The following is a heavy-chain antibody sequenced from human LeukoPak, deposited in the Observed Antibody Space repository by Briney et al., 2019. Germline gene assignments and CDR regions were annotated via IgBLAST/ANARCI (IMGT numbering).Heavy chain of an antibody. V-gene: IGHV3-21*01. Sequence: GGSLRLSCAASGFTFSSYAMSWVRQAPGKGLEWVSSISSSSSYIYYADSVKGRFTISRDNAKNSLYLQMNSLRAEDTAVYYCARDLGYCSSTSCLVWKDAPHNWFDPWGQGTLVTVSS. D-gene: IGHD2-2*01. CDR1: GFTFSSYA. J-gene: IGHJ5*02. CDR3: ARDLGYCSSTSCLVWKDAPHNWFDP. CDR2: ISSSSSYI.